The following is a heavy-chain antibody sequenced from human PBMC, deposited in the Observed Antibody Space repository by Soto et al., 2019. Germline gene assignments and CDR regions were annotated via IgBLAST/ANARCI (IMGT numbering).Heavy chain of an antibody. J-gene: IGHJ6*02. V-gene: IGHV1-18*01. CDR1: GYTFYSHS. Sequence: ASVKVTCKASGYTFYSHSIIWVRQAPGQGLEWMGRISADNSNTKYAQKFRGRVTMTTDTSTSTVYMELRNLRSDDTAVYYCARCIQQDYYYGMDVWGQGTTVTVSS. CDR3: ARCIQQDYYYGMDV. D-gene: IGHD5-18*01. CDR2: ISADNSNT.